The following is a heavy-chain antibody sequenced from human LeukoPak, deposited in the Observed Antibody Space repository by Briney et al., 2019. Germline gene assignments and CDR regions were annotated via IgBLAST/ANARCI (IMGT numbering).Heavy chain of an antibody. J-gene: IGHJ6*03. Sequence: GGSLRLSCAASGFTVSSNYMSWVRQAPGKGLEWVSVIYSGGSTYYADSVKGRFTISRDNSKNTLYLQMNSLRAEHTAVYYCARIVESTTVDHWSYYYYMDVWGKGTTVTVSS. CDR3: ARIVESTTVDHWSYYYYMDV. CDR2: IYSGGST. D-gene: IGHD4-11*01. V-gene: IGHV3-53*01. CDR1: GFTVSSNY.